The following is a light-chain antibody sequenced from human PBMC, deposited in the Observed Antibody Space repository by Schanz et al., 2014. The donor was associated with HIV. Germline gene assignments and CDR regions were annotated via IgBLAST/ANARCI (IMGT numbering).Light chain of an antibody. Sequence: QSVLTQPPSVSAAPGQKVTISCSGSSSNIGNNYLSWYQQLPGTAPKLLIYDNIKRPSGIPDRFSGSKSGTSATLGITGLQTGDEADYYCGTWDSSLSAHVVFGGGTKVTV. CDR3: GTWDSSLSAHVV. V-gene: IGLV1-51*01. CDR2: DNI. CDR1: SSNIGNNY. J-gene: IGLJ2*01.